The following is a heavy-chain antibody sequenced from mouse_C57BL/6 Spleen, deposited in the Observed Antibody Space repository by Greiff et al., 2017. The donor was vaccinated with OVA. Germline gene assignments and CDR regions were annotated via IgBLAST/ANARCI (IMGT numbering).Heavy chain of an antibody. Sequence: VQLQQPGAELVKPGASVKISCKASGYSFTDYNMNWVKQSNGKSLEWIGVINPNYGTTSYNQKFKGKATLTVDQSSSTAYMQLNSLTSEDSAVYYCARSLITTVVTEDFDYWGQGTTLTVSS. D-gene: IGHD1-1*01. CDR2: INPNYGTT. CDR1: GYSFTDYN. V-gene: IGHV1-39*01. J-gene: IGHJ2*01. CDR3: ARSLITTVVTEDFDY.